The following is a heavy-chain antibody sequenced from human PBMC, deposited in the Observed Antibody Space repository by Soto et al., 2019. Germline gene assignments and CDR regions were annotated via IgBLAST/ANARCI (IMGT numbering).Heavy chain of an antibody. D-gene: IGHD1-26*01. Sequence: QEQLQQRGAGLLKPSETLSLTCAVYGGSLSGYYWSWIRQPPGKALEWIGEYNHSGDTNYNPSLKSRVSISADTSKNEVFLNLSSVTAADTAMYYCARHHVRGRTIAGAAEFWGQGTLVTVSS. CDR2: YNHSGDT. V-gene: IGHV4-34*01. J-gene: IGHJ4*02. CDR3: ARHHVRGRTIAGAAEF. CDR1: GGSLSGYY.